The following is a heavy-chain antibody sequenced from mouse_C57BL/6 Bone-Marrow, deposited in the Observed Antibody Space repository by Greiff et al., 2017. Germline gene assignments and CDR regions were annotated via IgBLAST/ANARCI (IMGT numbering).Heavy chain of an antibody. J-gene: IGHJ1*03. Sequence: QVQLQQSGAELVKPGASVKMSCKASGYTFTSYWITWVKQRPGQGLEWIGDIYPGSGSTNYNEKFKSKATLTVDTSSSTAYMQLSSLTSEDSAVYYCARGVTTAPYFDVWGTGTTVTVSS. D-gene: IGHD1-2*01. V-gene: IGHV1-55*01. CDR1: GYTFTSYW. CDR2: IYPGSGST. CDR3: ARGVTTAPYFDV.